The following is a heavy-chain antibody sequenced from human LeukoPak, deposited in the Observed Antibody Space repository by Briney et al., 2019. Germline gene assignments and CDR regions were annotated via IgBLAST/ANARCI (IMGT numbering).Heavy chain of an antibody. D-gene: IGHD6-13*01. J-gene: IGHJ4*01. CDR1: GGSISSYY. CDR2: IYYSGST. Sequence: SETLSLTCTVSGGSISSYYWSWIRQPPGKGLEWSGYIYYSGSTNYNPSLKSRVTISVATSKNQFSLKLSSVTAADTAVYYCARVGAAAGSGTYFDYWGQEPWSPSPQ. CDR3: ARVGAAAGSGTYFDY. V-gene: IGHV4-59*01.